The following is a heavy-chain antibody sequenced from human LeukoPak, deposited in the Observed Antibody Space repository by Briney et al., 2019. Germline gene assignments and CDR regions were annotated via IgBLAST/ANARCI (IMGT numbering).Heavy chain of an antibody. CDR3: ARADGSGSYYPHVRPLVY. CDR2: ISSSSSTI. V-gene: IGHV3-48*01. D-gene: IGHD3-10*01. J-gene: IGHJ4*02. Sequence: PGGSLRLSCAASGFTFSSYSMNWVRQAPGKGLEWVSYISSSSSTIYYADSVKGRFTISRDNAKHSLYLQMNSLRAEDTAVYYCARADGSGSYYPHVRPLVYWGQGTLVTVSP. CDR1: GFTFSSYS.